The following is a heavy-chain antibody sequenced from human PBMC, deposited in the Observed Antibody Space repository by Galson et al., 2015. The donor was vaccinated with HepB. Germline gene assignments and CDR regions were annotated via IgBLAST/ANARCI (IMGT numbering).Heavy chain of an antibody. V-gene: IGHV3-30-3*01. J-gene: IGHJ6*03. CDR3: ARVVWSGSARRVYYYYMDV. CDR1: GFTFSSYA. D-gene: IGHD3-3*01. Sequence: SLRLSCAASGFTFSSYAMHWVRQAPGKGLEWVAVISYDGSNKYYADSVKGRFTISRDNSKNTLYLQMNSLRAEDTAVYYCARVVWSGSARRVYYYYMDVWGKGTTVTVSS. CDR2: ISYDGSNK.